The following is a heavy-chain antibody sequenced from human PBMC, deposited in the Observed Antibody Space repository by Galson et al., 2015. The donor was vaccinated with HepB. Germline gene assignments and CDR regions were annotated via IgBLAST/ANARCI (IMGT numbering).Heavy chain of an antibody. CDR2: ISYDGSNK. V-gene: IGHV3-30-3*01. D-gene: IGHD4/OR15-4a*01. J-gene: IGHJ4*02. CDR1: GFTFSSYA. Sequence: SLRLSCAASGFTFSSYAMHWVRQAPGKGLEWVAVISYDGSNKYYADSVKGRFTISRDNSKNTLYLQMNSLRAEDTAVYYCARGKKGCDYWGQGTLVTVSS. CDR3: ARGKKGCDY.